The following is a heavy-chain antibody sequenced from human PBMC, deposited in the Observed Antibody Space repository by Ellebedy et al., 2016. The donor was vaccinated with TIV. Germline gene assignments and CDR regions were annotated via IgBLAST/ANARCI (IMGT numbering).Heavy chain of an antibody. J-gene: IGHJ3*02. CDR1: GGSINSYY. D-gene: IGHD5-12*01. V-gene: IGHV4-4*07. CDR3: ARGLRGDGGYDFGLEI. Sequence: SETLSLXXTVSGGSINSYYWIWIRKPAGKGLEWIGRMFTSGSTNYNPSLKSRVAMSVDTSTNQFSLKLRSVTAADTAVYYCARGLRGDGGYDFGLEIWGQGTAVTVSS. CDR2: MFTSGST.